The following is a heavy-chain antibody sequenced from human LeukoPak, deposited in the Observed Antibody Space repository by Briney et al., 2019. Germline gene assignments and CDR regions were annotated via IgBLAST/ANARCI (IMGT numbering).Heavy chain of an antibody. J-gene: IGHJ6*02. CDR2: ISYDGGNR. CDR3: ARAPSGQYYYGMDV. Sequence: PGGSLRLSCAASGFTFSSYGMHWVRQAPGKGLEWVAVISYDGGNRYYADSVKGRFTISRDNSKNTLYLQMNSLRAEDTAVYYCARAPSGQYYYGMDVWGQGTTVTVSS. CDR1: GFTFSSYG. V-gene: IGHV3-30*03. D-gene: IGHD4-11*01.